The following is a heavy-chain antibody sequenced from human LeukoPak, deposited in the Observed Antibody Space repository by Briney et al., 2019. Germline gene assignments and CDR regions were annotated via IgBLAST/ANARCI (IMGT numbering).Heavy chain of an antibody. V-gene: IGHV4-34*01. CDR3: LTRTD. Sequence: PSETLSLTCTVYGGSFSSHYWAWIRQPPGKGLEWIGEINPAGGTNYNPSLKSRVTMSIDTSKNHFSLKLSSVTAADTAVYYCLTRTDWGQGTLVTVSS. CDR1: GGSFSSHY. CDR2: INPAGGT. D-gene: IGHD1-14*01. J-gene: IGHJ4*02.